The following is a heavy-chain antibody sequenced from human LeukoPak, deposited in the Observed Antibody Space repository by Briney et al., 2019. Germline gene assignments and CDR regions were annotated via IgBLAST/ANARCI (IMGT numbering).Heavy chain of an antibody. CDR2: ISSSSSYI. CDR3: ARGRVGKPLNWFDP. Sequence: GGSLRLSCAAPGFTFSSYSMNWVRQAPGKGLEWVSSISSSSSYIYYADSVKGRFTISRDNAKNSLYLQMNSLRAEDTAVYYCARGRVGKPLNWFDPWGQGTLVTVSS. J-gene: IGHJ5*02. V-gene: IGHV3-21*01. CDR1: GFTFSSYS. D-gene: IGHD1-26*01.